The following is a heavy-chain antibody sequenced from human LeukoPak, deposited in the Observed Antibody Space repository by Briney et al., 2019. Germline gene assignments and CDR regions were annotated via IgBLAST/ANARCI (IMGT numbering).Heavy chain of an antibody. CDR1: GGSFSGYY. CDR2: INHSGST. Sequence: SETLSLTCAVSGGSFSGYYWSRIRQPPGKGLEWIGEINHSGSTNYNPSLKSRVTISVDTSKNQFSLKLSSVTAADTAVYYCARGGKIVVVPAAKTYYYYMDVWGKGTTVTVSS. D-gene: IGHD2-2*01. V-gene: IGHV4-34*01. J-gene: IGHJ6*03. CDR3: ARGGKIVVVPAAKTYYYYMDV.